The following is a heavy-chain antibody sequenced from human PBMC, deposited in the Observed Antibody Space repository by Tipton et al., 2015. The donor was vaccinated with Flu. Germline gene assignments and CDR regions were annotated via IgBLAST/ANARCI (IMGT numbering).Heavy chain of an antibody. J-gene: IGHJ3*02. V-gene: IGHV4-59*01. D-gene: IGHD3-10*01. CDR1: GGSISSYY. CDR3: ARDGAYYYGSGSYYNSVAGYPGDAVDI. CDR2: IYYSGST. Sequence: TLSLTCTVSGGSISSYYWSWIRQPPGKGLEWIGYIYYSGSTNYNPSLKSRVTISVDTSKNQFSLKLSSVTAADTAVYYCARDGAYYYGSGSYYNSVAGYPGDAVDIWGQGTMVTVSS.